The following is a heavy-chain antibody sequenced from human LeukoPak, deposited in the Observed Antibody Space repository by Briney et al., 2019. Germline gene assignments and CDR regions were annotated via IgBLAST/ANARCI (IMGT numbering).Heavy chain of an antibody. CDR2: IYYSGST. CDR1: GGSISSYY. CDR3: ASFYFDFWSGYGPNWCDP. D-gene: IGHD3-3*01. Sequence: SETLSLTCTVSGGSISSYYWSWLRQPPGKGLEWIGYIYYSGSTNYNPSLKSRVTISVDTSKNQFSLKLSSVTAADTAVYYCASFYFDFWSGYGPNWCDPWGQGTLVSVSS. J-gene: IGHJ5*02. V-gene: IGHV4-59*12.